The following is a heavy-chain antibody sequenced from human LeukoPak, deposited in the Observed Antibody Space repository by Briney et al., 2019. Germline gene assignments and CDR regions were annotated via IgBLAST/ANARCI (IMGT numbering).Heavy chain of an antibody. CDR3: ARDSSGSYDH. CDR2: LDPSGGST. CDR1: GYSFTSYY. Sequence: ASVKVSCKASGYSFTSYYMQWLRQAPGQGLEWMGILDPSGGSTGYAPKFQGRVIMTRDTSTSTVYMDLSSLRSEDTAVYYCARDSSGSYDHWGQGTLVTVYS. V-gene: IGHV1-46*01. D-gene: IGHD1-26*01. J-gene: IGHJ1*01.